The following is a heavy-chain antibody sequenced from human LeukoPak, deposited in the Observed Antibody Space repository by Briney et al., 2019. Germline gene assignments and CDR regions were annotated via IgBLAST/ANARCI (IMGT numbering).Heavy chain of an antibody. J-gene: IGHJ4*02. V-gene: IGHV3-21*01. CDR2: ISSSSSYI. CDR3: ARGRGDYDILTGYHPN. Sequence: PGGSLRLSCAASGFTFNTYNMNWVRQAPGKGLEWVSSISSSSSYIYYADSVKGRFTISRDNAKNSLYLQMNSLRAEDTAVYYCARGRGDYDILTGYHPNWGQGTLVTVSS. D-gene: IGHD3-9*01. CDR1: GFTFNTYN.